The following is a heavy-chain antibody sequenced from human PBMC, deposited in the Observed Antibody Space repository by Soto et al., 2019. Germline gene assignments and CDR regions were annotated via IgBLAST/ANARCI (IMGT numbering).Heavy chain of an antibody. CDR2: IYYSGST. V-gene: IGHV4-30-4*01. Sequence: QVQLQESGPGLVKPSQTLSLTCTVSGGSISSGDYYWSWNRQPPGKGLEWIGYIYYSGSTYYNPSLKSRVTISVDTSKNQFSLKLSSVTAADTAVYYCARGPIHYDFWSGFTYYYGMDVWGQGTTVTVSS. D-gene: IGHD3-3*01. CDR3: ARGPIHYDFWSGFTYYYGMDV. CDR1: GGSISSGDYY. J-gene: IGHJ6*02.